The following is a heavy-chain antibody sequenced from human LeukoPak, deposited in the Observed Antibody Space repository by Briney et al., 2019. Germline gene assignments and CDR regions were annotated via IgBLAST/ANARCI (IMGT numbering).Heavy chain of an antibody. CDR3: ARVAVPAAYFDY. J-gene: IGHJ4*02. CDR1: GYSISSGYY. D-gene: IGHD2-2*01. CDR2: IYHSGST. V-gene: IGHV4-38-2*02. Sequence: SETLSFTCTVSGYSISSGYYWGWIRQPPGKGLEWIGSIYHSGSTYYNPSLKSRVTISVDTSKNQFSLKLSSVTAADTAVYYCARVAVPAAYFDYWGQGTLVTVSS.